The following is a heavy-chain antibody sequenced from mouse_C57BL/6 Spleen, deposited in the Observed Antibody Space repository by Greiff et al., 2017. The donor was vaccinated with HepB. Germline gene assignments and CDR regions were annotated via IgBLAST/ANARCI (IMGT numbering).Heavy chain of an antibody. CDR3: ASSVSYYFDY. J-gene: IGHJ2*01. Sequence: EVKVVESGAELVKPGAPVKLSCTAPGFNIKDYYMHWVKQRTEQGLEWIGRIDPEDGETKYAPKFQGKATITADTSSNTAYLQLSSLTSEDTAVYYCASSVSYYFDYWGQGTTLTVSS. V-gene: IGHV14-2*01. CDR1: GFNIKDYY. CDR2: IDPEDGET.